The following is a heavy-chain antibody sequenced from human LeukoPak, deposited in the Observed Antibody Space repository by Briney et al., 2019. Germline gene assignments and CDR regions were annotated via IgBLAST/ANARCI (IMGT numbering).Heavy chain of an antibody. J-gene: IGHJ4*02. CDR2: IYYSGST. CDR1: GGSISSNSYY. CDR3: AREVNNWNYVSHFDY. V-gene: IGHV4-39*07. D-gene: IGHD1-7*01. Sequence: SETLSLTCTVSGGSISSNSYYWGWIRQPPGKGLEWIGNIYYSGSTYYNPSLKSRVTISVDTSKNQFSLKLSSVTAADTAVYYCAREVNNWNYVSHFDYWGQGTLVTVSS.